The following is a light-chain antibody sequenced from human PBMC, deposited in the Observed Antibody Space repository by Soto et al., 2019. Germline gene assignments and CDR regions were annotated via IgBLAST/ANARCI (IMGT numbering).Light chain of an antibody. CDR2: GNN. CDR1: ISNIGAGYD. J-gene: IGLJ2*01. Sequence: QSVLTQPPSVSGAPGQRVTISCTGSISNIGAGYDVHWYQQFPGKVPKLLIHGNNNRPSGVPDRFSGSTSGTSASLAITGLQAEDEADYYCQSYDSSLNVVFGGGTKVTVL. V-gene: IGLV1-40*01. CDR3: QSYDSSLNVV.